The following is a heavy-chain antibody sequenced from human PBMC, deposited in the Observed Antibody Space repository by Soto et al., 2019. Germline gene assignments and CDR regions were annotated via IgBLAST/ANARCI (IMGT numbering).Heavy chain of an antibody. CDR1: GGTFSSYA. Sequence: SVKVSCKASGGTFSSYAISWVRQAPGQGLEWMGGIIPIFGTANYAQKFQGRVTITADKSTSTAYMELSSLRSEDTAVYYCASTVDTAMGGLNYYYYGMDVWGQGTTVTVSS. CDR3: ASTVDTAMGGLNYYYYGMDV. D-gene: IGHD5-18*01. CDR2: IIPIFGTA. J-gene: IGHJ6*02. V-gene: IGHV1-69*06.